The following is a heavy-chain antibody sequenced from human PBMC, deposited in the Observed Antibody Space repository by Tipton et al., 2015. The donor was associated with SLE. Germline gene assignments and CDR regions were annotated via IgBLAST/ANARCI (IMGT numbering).Heavy chain of an antibody. CDR2: IYYSGST. CDR3: ARHDDSGGYSY. J-gene: IGHJ4*02. Sequence: TLSLTCTVSGVSITSSNFYWAWVRQPPGKGLEWIGSIYYSGSTYYNPSLKSRVAISLDTSKNQFSLKLSSVSAADTAVYYCARHDDSGGYSYWGQGTLVTVSS. V-gene: IGHV4-39*01. CDR1: GVSITSSNFY. D-gene: IGHD3-22*01.